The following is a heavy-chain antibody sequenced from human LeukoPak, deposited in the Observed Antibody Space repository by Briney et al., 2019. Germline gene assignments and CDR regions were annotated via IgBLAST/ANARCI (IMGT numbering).Heavy chain of an antibody. V-gene: IGHV3-23*01. CDR3: ANGLRGYSYGRGYFEY. CDR2: ISGSGYST. D-gene: IGHD5-18*01. CDR1: GFTISSYS. Sequence: QAGGSLRLSCVASGFTISSYSMSWVRQTPGKGLEWVSAISGSGYSTYYADSVKGRFTVSRDNSKNTLYLQMNSLRAEDTAVYYCANGLRGYSYGRGYFEYWGQGTLVTVSS. J-gene: IGHJ4*02.